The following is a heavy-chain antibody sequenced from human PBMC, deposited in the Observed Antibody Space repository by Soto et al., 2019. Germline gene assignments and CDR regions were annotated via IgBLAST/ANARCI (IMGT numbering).Heavy chain of an antibody. CDR3: SSYYYDSSGPAGFDY. D-gene: IGHD3-22*01. V-gene: IGHV1-24*01. Sequence: ASVKVSCKVSGYTLTELSMHWVRQAPGKGLEWMGGFDPEDGETIYAQKFQGRVTMTEDTSTDTAYMELSSLRSEDTAVYYCSSYYYDSSGPAGFDYWGQGTLVNGSS. J-gene: IGHJ4*02. CDR1: GYTLTELS. CDR2: FDPEDGET.